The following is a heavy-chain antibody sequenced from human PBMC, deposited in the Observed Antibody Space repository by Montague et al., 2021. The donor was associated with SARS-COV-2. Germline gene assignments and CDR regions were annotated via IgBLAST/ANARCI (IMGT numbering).Heavy chain of an antibody. J-gene: IGHJ3*02. CDR1: GGSISSSSYY. CDR3: ARFPTSGYYDSKAAPATPDAFDI. V-gene: IGHV4-39*01. D-gene: IGHD3-22*01. CDR2: IYYSGST. Sequence: SETLSLTCTVSGGSISSSSYYWGWIRQPPGKGLEWIGSIYYSGSTYYNLSLKSRVTISVDTSKNQLSLKLSSVTAADTAVYYCARFPTSGYYDSKAAPATPDAFDIWGRGTMVTVSS.